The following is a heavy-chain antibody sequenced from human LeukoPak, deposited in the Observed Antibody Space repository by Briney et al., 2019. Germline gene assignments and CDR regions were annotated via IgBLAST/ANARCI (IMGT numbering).Heavy chain of an antibody. CDR1: GYTFTSYY. CDR2: INPSGGST. CDR3: ARGLQENLAWLTAFSAFDI. Sequence: GASVKVSCKASGYTFTSYYMHWVRQAPGQGLEWMGIINPSGGSTSYAQKFQGRVTMTRDMSTSTVYMELSSLRSEDTAVYYCARGLQENLAWLTAFSAFDIWGQGTMVTVSS. D-gene: IGHD6-19*01. V-gene: IGHV1-46*01. J-gene: IGHJ3*02.